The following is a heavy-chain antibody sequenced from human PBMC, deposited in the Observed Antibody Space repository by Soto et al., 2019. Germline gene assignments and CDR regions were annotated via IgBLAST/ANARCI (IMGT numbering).Heavy chain of an antibody. CDR1: GFTFSSYG. CDR3: AKDKEQWLTLDY. CDR2: ISWNSGSI. V-gene: IGHV3-9*01. Sequence: PGGSLRLSCAASGFTFSSYGMHWVRQAPGKGLEWVSGISWNSGSIGYADSVKGRFTISRDNAKNSLYLQMNSLRAEDTALYYCAKDKEQWLTLDYWGQGTLVTVSS. J-gene: IGHJ4*02. D-gene: IGHD6-19*01.